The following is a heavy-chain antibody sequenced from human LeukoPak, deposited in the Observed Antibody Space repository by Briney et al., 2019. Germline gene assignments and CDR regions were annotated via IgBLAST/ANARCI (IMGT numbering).Heavy chain of an antibody. CDR2: ISYDGSNK. Sequence: GGSLRLSCAASGFTFSSFGMQWVRQAPGKGLEWVADISYDGSNKYYADSVKGRFTISRDNSKNTLYLQMNSLRAEDTAVYYCAELGITMIGGVWGKGTTVTISS. J-gene: IGHJ6*04. D-gene: IGHD3-10*02. CDR1: GFTFSSFG. V-gene: IGHV3-30*18. CDR3: AELGITMIGGV.